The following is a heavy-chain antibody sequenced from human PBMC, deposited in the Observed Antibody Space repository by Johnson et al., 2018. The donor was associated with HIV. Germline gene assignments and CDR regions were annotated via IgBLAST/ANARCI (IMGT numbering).Heavy chain of an antibody. D-gene: IGHD3-9*01. Sequence: EVQLVESGGGLVQPGGSLRLSCTASGFTFSDFRMSWVRQAPGKGLEYVSAISNNGGSTYYANSVKGRFTISRDNSKNTLYLQMNSLRAEDTAVYYCASPEAPYYDILTGYYAAFDIWGQGTMVTVSS. CDR1: GFTFSDFR. J-gene: IGHJ3*02. CDR3: ASPEAPYYDILTGYYAAFDI. CDR2: ISNNGGST. V-gene: IGHV3-64*01.